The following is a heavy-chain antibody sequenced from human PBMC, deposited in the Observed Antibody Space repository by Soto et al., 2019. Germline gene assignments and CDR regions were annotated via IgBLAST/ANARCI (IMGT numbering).Heavy chain of an antibody. V-gene: IGHV1-2*02. CDR2: INPKSGGT. Sequence: ASVKVSCKASGYTFTGYYMHWVRQAPGQGLEWMGWINPKSGGTNYKQKFQGRVTMTRDTSISTADMELSRLRSDDTAVYNCAREEAYCSSTRCYTEHAFDIWGQGTMVTVSS. J-gene: IGHJ3*02. CDR1: GYTFTGYY. D-gene: IGHD2-2*02. CDR3: AREEAYCSSTRCYTEHAFDI.